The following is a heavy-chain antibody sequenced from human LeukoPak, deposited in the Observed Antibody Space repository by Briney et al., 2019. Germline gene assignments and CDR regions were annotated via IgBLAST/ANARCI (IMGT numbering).Heavy chain of an antibody. D-gene: IGHD3-3*01. CDR3: ARALKYDFWSGYYSYYFDC. CDR1: GGSISSGGYY. CDR2: IYYSGST. V-gene: IGHV4-31*03. J-gene: IGHJ4*02. Sequence: SETLSLTCTVSGGSISSGGYYWSWIRQHPGKGLEWIGYIYYSGSTYYNPSLKSRVTISVDTSKNQFSLKLSSVTAADTAVYYCARALKYDFWSGYYSYYFDCWGQGTLVTVSS.